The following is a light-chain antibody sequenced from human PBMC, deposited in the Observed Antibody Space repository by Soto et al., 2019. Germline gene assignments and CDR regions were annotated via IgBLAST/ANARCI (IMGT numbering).Light chain of an antibody. J-gene: IGKJ1*01. CDR1: QSISSN. CDR3: QQSYSTPRT. CDR2: AAS. V-gene: IGKV1-39*01. Sequence: MSQSAATLSVSPGERAPLSCRASQSISSNLDWYQQKPGKAPKLLIYAASSLQSGVPSRFSGSGSGTDFTLTISSLQPEDFATYYCQQSYSTPRTFGQGTKVDI.